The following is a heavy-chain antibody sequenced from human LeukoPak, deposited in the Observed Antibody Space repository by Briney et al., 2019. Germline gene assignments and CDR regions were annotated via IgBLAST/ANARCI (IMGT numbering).Heavy chain of an antibody. D-gene: IGHD6-6*01. CDR1: GFTFRSYV. J-gene: IGHJ4*02. CDR2: ISGSGGST. CDR3: AKAPEYSSSSYFDY. Sequence: GGSLRLSCAASGFTFRSYVMSWVRQAPGKGLEWVSAISGSGGSTYYADSVKGRFTISRDNSKNTLYLQMNSLRAEDTAVYYCAKAPEYSSSSYFDYWGQGTLVTVSS. V-gene: IGHV3-23*01.